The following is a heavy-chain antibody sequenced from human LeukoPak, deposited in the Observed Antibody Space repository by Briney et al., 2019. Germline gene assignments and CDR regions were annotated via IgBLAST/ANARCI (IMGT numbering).Heavy chain of an antibody. CDR2: INTNSGNP. V-gene: IGHV7-4-1*02. CDR1: GYTFTAYP. CDR3: ARDQGIWGGPTHSSG. Sequence: ASVKVSCKAPGYTFTAYPMNWVRQAPGQGLEWMGWINTNSGNPTYAQGFTGRFVFSLDTSVSTAYLQISSLKAEDTAVYYCARDQGIWGGPTHSSGWGQGTLVTVSS. D-gene: IGHD3-10*01. J-gene: IGHJ4*02.